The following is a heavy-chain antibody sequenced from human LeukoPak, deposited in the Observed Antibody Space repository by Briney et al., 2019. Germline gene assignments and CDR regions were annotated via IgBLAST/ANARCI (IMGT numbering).Heavy chain of an antibody. J-gene: IGHJ6*02. CDR3: ARGRVAGWSGYLVNYYYGMDV. CDR2: INHSGST. V-gene: IGHV4-34*01. Sequence: SETLSLTCAVYGGSFSGYYWGWIRQPPGKGLEWIGEINHSGSTNYNPSLKSRVTISVDTSKNQFSLKLSSVTAADTAVYYCARGRVAGWSGYLVNYYYGMDVWGQGTTVTVSS. D-gene: IGHD5-12*01. CDR1: GGSFSGYY.